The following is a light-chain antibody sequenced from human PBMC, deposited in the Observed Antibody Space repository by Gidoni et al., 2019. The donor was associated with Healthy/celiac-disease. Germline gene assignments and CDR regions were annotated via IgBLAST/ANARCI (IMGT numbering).Light chain of an antibody. CDR2: DAA. V-gene: IGKV3-15*01. Sequence: VMTQSPATLSESPGAGATLSCRASQCVSSNLAWYQQKPGQAPRLLLYDAATTATGIPARFSGSGSGTEFTPTISSLQSEDFAVYYCQQYNNWLPWTFGQGTKVEIK. J-gene: IGKJ1*01. CDR1: QCVSSN. CDR3: QQYNNWLPWT.